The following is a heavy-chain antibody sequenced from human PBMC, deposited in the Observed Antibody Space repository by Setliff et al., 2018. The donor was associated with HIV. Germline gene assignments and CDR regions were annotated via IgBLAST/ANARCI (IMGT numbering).Heavy chain of an antibody. V-gene: IGHV1-46*01. CDR2: IYPGGARR. J-gene: IGHJ4*02. Sequence: ASVKVSCKASGYTFTSYGISWVRQAPGQGLEWMGIIYPGGARRSYAQKFQGRVTMTWDTSTSTVYMELSSLRPEDTAVYYCARGMAVRNIDYWGQGTLVTVSS. CDR1: GYTFTSYG. D-gene: IGHD6-19*01. CDR3: ARGMAVRNIDY.